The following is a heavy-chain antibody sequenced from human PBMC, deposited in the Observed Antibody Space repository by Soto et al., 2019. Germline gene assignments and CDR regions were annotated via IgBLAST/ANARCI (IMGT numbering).Heavy chain of an antibody. D-gene: IGHD2-21*01. J-gene: IGHJ4*02. CDR3: AKGSRMWTPDY. CDR1: GYTFTDYA. V-gene: IGHV1-3*01. Sequence: ASVKVSCKTSGYTFTDYAILWVRQAPGQALERLGWIAAGNGNTRFSQKFQGRVTITRDTSATTAYMELTSLRSEDTAVYYCAKGSRMWTPDYWGQGTLVTVSS. CDR2: IAAGNGNT.